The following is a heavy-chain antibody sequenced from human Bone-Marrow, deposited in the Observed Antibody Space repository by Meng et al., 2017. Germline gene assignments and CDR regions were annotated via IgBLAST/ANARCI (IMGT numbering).Heavy chain of an antibody. CDR2: ISWNSGSI. J-gene: IGHJ4*02. V-gene: IGHV3-9*01. Sequence: SLKISCAASGFTFDDYAMHWVRQAPGKGLEWVSGISWNSGSIGYADSAKGRFTISRDNAKNSLYLQMNSLRTEDTALYYCAKGLVVVAAMLDYWGQGTLVTVSS. CDR3: AKGLVVVAAMLDY. D-gene: IGHD2-15*01. CDR1: GFTFDDYA.